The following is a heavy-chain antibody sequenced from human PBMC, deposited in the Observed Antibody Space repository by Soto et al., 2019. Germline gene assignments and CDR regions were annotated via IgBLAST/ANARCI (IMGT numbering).Heavy chain of an antibody. J-gene: IGHJ5*02. CDR1: GDSITSYY. V-gene: IGHV4-59*01. D-gene: IGHD2-15*01. CDR3: ASVLGFYSSRGCFPYFGP. Sequence: PSETLYLTCTVSGDSITSYYWSWIRQPPGKGQEWTGYIYYSGTPTYNPSLKTRVTISVDTPKNQFSLKLTSVTAPDTAVYSCASVLGFYSSRGCFPYFGPWGQGTLVTVSS. CDR2: IYYSGTP.